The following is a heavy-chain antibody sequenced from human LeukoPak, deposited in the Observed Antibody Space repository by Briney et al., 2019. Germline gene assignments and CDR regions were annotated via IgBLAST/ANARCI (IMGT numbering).Heavy chain of an antibody. D-gene: IGHD3-3*01. J-gene: IGHJ3*02. Sequence: GGSLRLSCAASGFTFSSYAMSWVRQAPGKGLEWVSAISGSGGSTYYADSVKGRFTISRDNSKNTLYLQMSSLRAEDTAVYYCAKEVTGWDYYDFWSGYYSPDAFDIWGQGTMVTVSS. V-gene: IGHV3-23*01. CDR3: AKEVTGWDYYDFWSGYYSPDAFDI. CDR1: GFTFSSYA. CDR2: ISGSGGST.